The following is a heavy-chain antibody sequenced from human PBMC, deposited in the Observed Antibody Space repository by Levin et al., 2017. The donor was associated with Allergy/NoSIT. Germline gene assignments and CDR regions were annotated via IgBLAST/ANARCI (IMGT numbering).Heavy chain of an antibody. CDR3: ARDGGGIAVAALDY. V-gene: IGHV3-11*01. Sequence: GESLKISCAASGFTFSDYYMSWIRQAPGKGLEWVSYISSSGSTIYYADSVKGRFTISRDNAKNSLYLQMNSLRAEDTAVYYCARDGGGIAVAALDYWGQGTLVTVSS. CDR2: ISSSGSTI. J-gene: IGHJ4*02. D-gene: IGHD6-19*01. CDR1: GFTFSDYY.